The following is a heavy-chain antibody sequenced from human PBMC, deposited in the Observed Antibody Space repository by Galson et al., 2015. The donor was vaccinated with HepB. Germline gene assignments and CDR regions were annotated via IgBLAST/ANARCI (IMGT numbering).Heavy chain of an antibody. V-gene: IGHV7-4-1*02. D-gene: IGHD3-16*01. CDR3: ARDSRFSADYDRMGDY. CDR2: INTKTGKP. Sequence: SVKVSCKASGYTFTSNDMNWVRQAPGQGLEWMGWINTKTGKPTYAQGFTGRFVFSLDTSVSTAYLQISSLKAEDTAVYYCARDSRFSADYDRMGDYWGQGTLVTVSS. J-gene: IGHJ4*02. CDR1: GYTFTSND.